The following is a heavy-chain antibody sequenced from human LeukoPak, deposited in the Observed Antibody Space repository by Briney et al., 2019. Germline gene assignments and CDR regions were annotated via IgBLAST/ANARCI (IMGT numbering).Heavy chain of an antibody. Sequence: PGESLKISCQGSGYTFTNYWIGWVRQMPGKGLEWMGIIYPRDSDTIYNPSFQGQVTISVDKSTNTAYLQWSSLKASDTAMYFCARYCDTTSCYRYWGQGTLVTVSS. D-gene: IGHD2-2*01. V-gene: IGHV5-51*01. J-gene: IGHJ4*02. CDR2: IYPRDSDT. CDR3: ARYCDTTSCYRY. CDR1: GYTFTNYW.